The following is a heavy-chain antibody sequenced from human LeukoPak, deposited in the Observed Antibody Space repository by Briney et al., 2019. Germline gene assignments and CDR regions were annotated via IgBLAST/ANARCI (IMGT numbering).Heavy chain of an antibody. V-gene: IGHV3-74*01. Sequence: GGSLRLSCEASGFTFSSYWMHWVRQGPGKGLVWVARIKSDVSSTDYADSVKGRFTIPRDNAKNKLYLQMNSLRAEDTGVYYCTTIRPDYWGQGTLVTVSS. CDR2: IKSDVSST. J-gene: IGHJ4*02. CDR3: TTIRPDY. CDR1: GFTFSSYW. D-gene: IGHD5-12*01.